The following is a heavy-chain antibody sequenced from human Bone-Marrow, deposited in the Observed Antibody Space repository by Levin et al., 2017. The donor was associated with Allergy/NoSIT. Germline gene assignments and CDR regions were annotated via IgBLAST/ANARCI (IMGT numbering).Heavy chain of an antibody. CDR3: ARVAEEGP. CDR1: GYTFTGYA. CDR2: ISPNSGGT. J-gene: IGHJ5*02. Sequence: GESLKISCKTSGYTFTGYALHWVRQAPGQGLEWMGYISPNSGGTNYDQRFQGRVTMIRDTSIDTAYRELSRLTSDDTAVYYCARVAEEGPWGQGTLVTVSS. V-gene: IGHV1-2*02.